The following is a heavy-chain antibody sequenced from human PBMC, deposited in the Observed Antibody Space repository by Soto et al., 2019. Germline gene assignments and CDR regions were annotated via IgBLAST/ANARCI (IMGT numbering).Heavy chain of an antibody. CDR3: ARSTCSSTSCYSLPDAFDI. CDR2: IYPGDSDT. J-gene: IGHJ3*02. V-gene: IGHV5-51*01. Sequence: GESLKIACKGSGYSFTSYWIGWVRQMPGKGLEWMGIIYPGDSDTRYSPSFQGQVTISADKSISTAYLQWSSLKASDTAMYYCARSTCSSTSCYSLPDAFDIWGKGTMVTVSS. CDR1: GYSFTSYW. D-gene: IGHD2-2*01.